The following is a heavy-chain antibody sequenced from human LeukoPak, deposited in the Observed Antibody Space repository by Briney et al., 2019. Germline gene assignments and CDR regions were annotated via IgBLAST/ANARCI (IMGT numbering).Heavy chain of an antibody. D-gene: IGHD3-22*01. CDR3: ARVLSIGFHYDY. V-gene: IGHV3-23*01. J-gene: IGHJ4*02. CDR2: ISGSGDAT. CDR1: GFTFSSFA. Sequence: GGSLRLSCTASGFTFSSFAMHWVRQAPGKGLEWVSGISGSGDATYYADSVRGRFTVSRDNSKNTLYLQMSSLRAEDTALYFCARVLSIGFHYDYWGPGTLVTVSS.